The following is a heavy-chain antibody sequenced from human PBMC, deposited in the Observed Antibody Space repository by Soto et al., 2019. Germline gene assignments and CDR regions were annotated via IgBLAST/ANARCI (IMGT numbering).Heavy chain of an antibody. CDR3: ARRKERSGPHYFDY. CDR1: GYTFTSYG. Sequence: ASVNVSFKASGYTFTSYGISWVRQAPGQGLEWMGWISAYNGNTNYAQKLQGRVTMTRNTSISTVYMELTSLRSEDTAVYYCARRKERSGPHYFDYWGQGSLVTVSS. V-gene: IGHV1-18*01. D-gene: IGHD6-25*01. J-gene: IGHJ4*02. CDR2: ISAYNGNT.